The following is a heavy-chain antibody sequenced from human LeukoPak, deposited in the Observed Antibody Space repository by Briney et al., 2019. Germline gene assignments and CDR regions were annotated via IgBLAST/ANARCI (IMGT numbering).Heavy chain of an antibody. CDR3: ARVEIYYDSSGYYGNYYFDY. D-gene: IGHD3-22*01. CDR2: LYYSGSN. CDR1: GGSISSGGYY. J-gene: IGHJ4*02. Sequence: SETLSLTCTVSGGSISSGGYYWSWIPQHPGQGLEWIGYLYYSGSNYYNPSLKSRVTISVDTSKNQFSLKLSSVTAADTAVYYCARVEIYYDSSGYYGNYYFDYWGQGTLGTVSS. V-gene: IGHV4-31*03.